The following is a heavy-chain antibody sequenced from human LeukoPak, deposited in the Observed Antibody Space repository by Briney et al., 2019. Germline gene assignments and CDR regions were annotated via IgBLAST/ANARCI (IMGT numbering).Heavy chain of an antibody. CDR3: AREVAAAVVTHFDF. J-gene: IGHJ4*02. CDR2: IKQDGSEK. D-gene: IGHD5-18*01. Sequence: GGSPRLSCAASGFTFTSHWMSWVRQAPGKGLEWVANIKQDGSEKYYVDSVKGRFIISRDNAKKSLYLQMNSLRGEDTAIYYCAREVAAAVVTHFDFWGQGTLVTVSS. V-gene: IGHV3-7*04. CDR1: GFTFTSHW.